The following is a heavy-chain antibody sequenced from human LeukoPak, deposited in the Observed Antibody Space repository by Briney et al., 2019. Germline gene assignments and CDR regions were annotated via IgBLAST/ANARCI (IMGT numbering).Heavy chain of an antibody. D-gene: IGHD2-2*01. Sequence: SETLSLTCTVSGGSISSYYWSWIRQPAGKGLEWIGRIYTSGSTNYNPSPKSRVTMSVDTSKNQFSLKLSSVTAADTAVYYCARGVVPAATPYYYYYMDVWGKGTTVTISS. J-gene: IGHJ6*03. CDR1: GGSISSYY. CDR2: IYTSGST. CDR3: ARGVVPAATPYYYYYMDV. V-gene: IGHV4-4*07.